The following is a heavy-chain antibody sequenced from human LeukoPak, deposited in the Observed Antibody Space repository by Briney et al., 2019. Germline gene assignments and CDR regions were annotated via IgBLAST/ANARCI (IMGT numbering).Heavy chain of an antibody. J-gene: IGHJ4*02. Sequence: GGSLRLSCAASGFTFSNYGMNWVRQAPGKGLEWVSSITTSGGDAYYADSVKGRFTISRDNSKNTLYLQMNSLRAEDTAVYYCARDKITEHYFDYWGQGTLVTVSS. CDR1: GFTFSNYG. CDR2: ITTSGGDA. CDR3: ARDKITEHYFDY. V-gene: IGHV3-23*01.